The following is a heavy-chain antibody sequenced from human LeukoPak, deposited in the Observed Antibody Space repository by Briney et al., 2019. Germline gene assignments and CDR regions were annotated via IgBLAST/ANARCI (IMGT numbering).Heavy chain of an antibody. CDR1: GFTFSSYS. J-gene: IGHJ4*02. Sequence: GGSLRLSCAASGFTFSSYSMNWVRQAPGKGLEWVSSISSSSSYIYYADSVKGRFTISRDNAKNSLYLQMNSLRAEDTALYYCARVGGIADTTNDYWGQGTLVTVSS. CDR2: ISSSSSYI. V-gene: IGHV3-21*04. D-gene: IGHD6-13*01. CDR3: ARVGGIADTTNDY.